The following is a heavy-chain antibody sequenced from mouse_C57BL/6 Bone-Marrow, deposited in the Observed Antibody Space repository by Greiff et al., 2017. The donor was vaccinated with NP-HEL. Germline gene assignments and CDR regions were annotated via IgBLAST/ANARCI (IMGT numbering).Heavy chain of an antibody. V-gene: IGHV1-9*01. CDR1: GYTFTGYW. CDR2: ILPGSGST. Sequence: VQLQQSGAELMKPGASVKLSCKATGYTFTGYWIEWVKQRPGHGLAWIGEILPGSGSTNYNEKFKGKATFTAAPSSNPAYMQLSSLTTEDSAILYYGREAYYDYGGGGQGTLVTVSA. J-gene: IGHJ3*01. CDR3: GREAYYDYGG. D-gene: IGHD2-4*01.